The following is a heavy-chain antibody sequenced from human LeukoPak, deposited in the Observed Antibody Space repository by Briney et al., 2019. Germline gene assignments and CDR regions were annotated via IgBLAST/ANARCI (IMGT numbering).Heavy chain of an antibody. J-gene: IGHJ4*02. CDR3: ARVYDVLTGGFDH. CDR1: KFAFSSYA. Sequence: PGGSLRLSCAASKFAFSSYAMSWVRQAPGKGLEWVSAISGGGGNTYYADSVKGRFTISRDNSKNTLYLQMNSLRAEDTAVYYCARVYDVLTGGFDHWGQGALVTVSS. D-gene: IGHD3-9*01. V-gene: IGHV3-23*01. CDR2: ISGGGGNT.